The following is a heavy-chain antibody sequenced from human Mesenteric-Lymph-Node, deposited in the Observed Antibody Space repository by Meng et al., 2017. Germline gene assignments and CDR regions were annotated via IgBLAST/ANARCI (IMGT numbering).Heavy chain of an antibody. D-gene: IGHD5-12*01. CDR2: TYYKYKWYN. CDR1: GDSVSSNSAA. V-gene: IGHV6-1*01. CDR3: ARERDSGPNHFDY. J-gene: IGHJ4*01. Sequence: QVQLQQSGPGLVQPSQTLALTCAISGDSVSSNSAAWIWIRQSPSRGLEWLGRTYYKYKWYNDYAVSVKRRITINPDTSRNQFSLQLNSVTPEDTAVYFCARERDSGPNHFDYWGQGILVTVSS.